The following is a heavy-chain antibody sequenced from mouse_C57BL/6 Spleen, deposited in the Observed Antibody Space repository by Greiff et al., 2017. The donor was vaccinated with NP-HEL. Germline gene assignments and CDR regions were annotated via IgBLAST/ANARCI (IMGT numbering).Heavy chain of an antibody. CDR2: ISDGGSYT. J-gene: IGHJ2*01. V-gene: IGHV5-4*01. CDR3: ARGGDYDRGACDY. Sequence: EVQGVESGGGLVKPGGSLKLSCAASGFTFSSYAMSWVRQTPEKRLEWVATISDGGSYTYYPDNVKGRFTISRDNAKNNLYLQMSHLKSEDTARYYCARGGDYDRGACDYWGQGTTLTVSS. D-gene: IGHD2-4*01. CDR1: GFTFSSYA.